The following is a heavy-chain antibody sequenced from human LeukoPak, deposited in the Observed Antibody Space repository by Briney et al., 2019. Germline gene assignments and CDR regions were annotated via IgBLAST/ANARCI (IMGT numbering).Heavy chain of an antibody. CDR3: GRAGSYYGMDV. J-gene: IGHJ6*02. D-gene: IGHD7-27*01. CDR2: MNPISGNT. CDR1: VYTFTSYD. Sequence: ASLQVSCKASVYTFTSYDINGVGQATGQDLDWMGWMNPISGNTGYAHKLQDTVTMTRNTSISTAYMEASSLRCADPSIYFRGRAGSYYGMDVWGQGATVTVSS. V-gene: IGHV1-8*01.